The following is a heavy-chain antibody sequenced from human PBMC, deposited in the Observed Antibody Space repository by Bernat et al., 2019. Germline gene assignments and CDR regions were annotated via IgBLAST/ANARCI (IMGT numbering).Heavy chain of an antibody. CDR1: GGSISSSSYY. Sequence: QLQLQESGPGLVKPSETLSLTCTVSGGSISSSSYYWGLIRQPPGKGLEWIGSIYYSGSTYYNPSLKSRVTISVDTSKNQFSLKLSSVTAADTAVYYCARRYYYYGMDVWGQGTTVTVSS. CDR2: IYYSGST. CDR3: ARRYYYYGMDV. V-gene: IGHV4-39*01. J-gene: IGHJ6*02.